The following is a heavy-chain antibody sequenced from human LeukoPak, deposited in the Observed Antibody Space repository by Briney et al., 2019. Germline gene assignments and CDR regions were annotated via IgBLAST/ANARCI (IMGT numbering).Heavy chain of an antibody. J-gene: IGHJ5*02. D-gene: IGHD6-13*01. CDR2: TYYRSKWYN. Sequence: SQTLSLTCAISGDSVSSDNAAWNWIRQSPSRCLEWLGRTYYRSKWYNDYARSVKSRITIDADTSKNRFSLQLNSVTPEDMAVYYCARVRGVATTKRTFFDTWGQGTRVTVSS. CDR3: ARVRGVATTKRTFFDT. V-gene: IGHV6-1*01. CDR1: GDSVSSDNAA.